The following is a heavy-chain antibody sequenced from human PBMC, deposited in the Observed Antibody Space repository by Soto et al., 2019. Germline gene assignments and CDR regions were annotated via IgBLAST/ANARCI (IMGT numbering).Heavy chain of an antibody. Sequence: PSETLSLTCTVSGGSINSYYWSGIRQPPGKGLEWIGYIYYSGSTNYNPSLKSRVTISVDTSKNQFSLKLSSVTAADTAVYYCARSEVFSGYYYMDVWGKGTTVTVSS. CDR2: IYYSGST. V-gene: IGHV4-59*01. CDR1: GGSINSYY. D-gene: IGHD3-10*01. J-gene: IGHJ6*03. CDR3: ARSEVFSGYYYMDV.